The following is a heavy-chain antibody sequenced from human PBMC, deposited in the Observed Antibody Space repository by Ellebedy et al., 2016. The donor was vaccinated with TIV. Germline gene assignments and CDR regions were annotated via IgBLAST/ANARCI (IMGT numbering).Heavy chain of an antibody. J-gene: IGHJ4*02. V-gene: IGHV3-33*01. CDR3: AREQSPYYEILTGSFDY. CDR1: GFTFSNYA. Sequence: PGGSLRLSCAASGFTFSNYAMHWVRQAPGQGLEWVAVIWYDGFNKDYADSVKGRFTISRDNSKSTLYLEMKSLRVEDTAVYYCAREQSPYYEILTGSFDYWGQGALVTVSS. D-gene: IGHD3-9*01. CDR2: IWYDGFNK.